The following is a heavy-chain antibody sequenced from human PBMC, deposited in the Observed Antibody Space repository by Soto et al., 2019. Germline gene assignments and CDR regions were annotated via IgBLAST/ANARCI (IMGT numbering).Heavy chain of an antibody. CDR1: GFTFSSYA. J-gene: IGHJ1*01. Sequence: PGGSLRLSCAASGFTFSSYAMSWVRQAPGKGLEWVSAISGSGGSTYYADSVNGRFTISRDNSKNKLYLQMNSLRAEDTAVYYFAKDPRYCSSTTCYTPANSHLCWGQGNLVTVSS. CDR2: ISGSGGST. V-gene: IGHV3-23*01. D-gene: IGHD2-2*02. CDR3: AKDPRYCSSTTCYTPANSHLC.